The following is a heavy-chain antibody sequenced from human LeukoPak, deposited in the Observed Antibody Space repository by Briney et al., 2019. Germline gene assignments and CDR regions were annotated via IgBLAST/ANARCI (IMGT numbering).Heavy chain of an antibody. CDR1: GFTFSSYA. D-gene: IGHD2-2*02. Sequence: GGSLRLSCAASGFTFSSYAMSWVRRAPGKGLEWVSVISGSGGSTYYADSVKGRFTISRDNSKNTLYLQMNSLRAEDTAVYYCAKAHEPLGYCSSTSCYTDYWGQGTLVTVSS. J-gene: IGHJ4*02. CDR2: ISGSGGST. CDR3: AKAHEPLGYCSSTSCYTDY. V-gene: IGHV3-23*01.